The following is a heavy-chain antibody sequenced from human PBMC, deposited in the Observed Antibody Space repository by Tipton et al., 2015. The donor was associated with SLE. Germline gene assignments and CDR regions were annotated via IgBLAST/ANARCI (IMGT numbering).Heavy chain of an antibody. CDR2: IYYSGST. CDR3: AMQQRRAFDI. Sequence: GLVKHSETLSLTCNVSGGSINRSTYYWGWIRQPPGKGLEWIGSIYYSGSTYYNPSLKSRVTISVDTSKNQFSLKLNSVTAANTAVYYSAMQQRRAFDIWGQGTMVTVSS. D-gene: IGHD5-18*01. CDR1: GGSINRSTYY. V-gene: IGHV4-39*01. J-gene: IGHJ3*02.